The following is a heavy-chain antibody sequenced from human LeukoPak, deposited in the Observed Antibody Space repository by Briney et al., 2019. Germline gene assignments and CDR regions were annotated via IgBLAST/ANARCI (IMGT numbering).Heavy chain of an antibody. J-gene: IGHJ5*02. CDR3: ARGDISWFDP. D-gene: IGHD3-9*01. CDR1: GYTFTNYH. CDR2: ISPYNGNT. V-gene: IGHV1-18*01. Sequence: ASVKVSCRASGYTFTNYHITWVRQAPGQGREWMGWISPYNGNTNYAQNLQGRVTMTTDTSTRTAYMELRSLRSDDTAVYYCARGDISWFDPWGQGTLVTVSS.